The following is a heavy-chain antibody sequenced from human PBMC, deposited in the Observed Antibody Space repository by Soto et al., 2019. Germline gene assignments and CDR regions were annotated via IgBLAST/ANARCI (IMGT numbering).Heavy chain of an antibody. V-gene: IGHV2-5*02. CDR3: AHRRFGTSRGWFDP. J-gene: IGHJ5*02. Sequence: QITLTESGPSLVKPTQTLTLTCTFSGLSDATSGVGVGWIRQPPGKALEWLALTYWDGDKRYNPSLKDRLTITKATSKTHVVLTMTNMDPADTGTYYCAHRRFGTSRGWFDPWGQGTQVTVSS. CDR2: TYWDGDK. D-gene: IGHD1-1*01. CDR1: GLSDATSGVG.